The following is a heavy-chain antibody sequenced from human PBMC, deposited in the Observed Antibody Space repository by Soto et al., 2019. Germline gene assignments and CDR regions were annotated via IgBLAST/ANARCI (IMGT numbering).Heavy chain of an antibody. CDR2: IWYDGSNK. CDR3: ARGPKGYSSSWYADY. D-gene: IGHD6-13*01. Sequence: QVQLVESGGGVVQPGRSLRLSCAASGFTFSSYGMHWVRQAPGKGLEWVAVIWYDGSNKYYADSVKGRFTISRDNSKNTLYLQMNSLRAEDTAVDYCARGPKGYSSSWYADYWGQGTLVTVSS. CDR1: GFTFSSYG. V-gene: IGHV3-33*01. J-gene: IGHJ4*02.